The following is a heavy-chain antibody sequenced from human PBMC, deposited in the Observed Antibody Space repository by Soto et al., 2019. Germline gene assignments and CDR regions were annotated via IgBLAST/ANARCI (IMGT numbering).Heavy chain of an antibody. CDR1: GFTFSNAW. J-gene: IGHJ4*02. CDR3: TPFHYYGSGSYYSQSI. Sequence: GGSLRLSCAASGFTFSNAWMSWVRQAPGKGLEWVGRIKSKTDGGTTDYAAPVKGRFTISRDDSKNTLYLQMNSLKTEDTAVYYCTPFHYYGSGSYYSQSIWGQGTLVTVSS. D-gene: IGHD3-10*01. CDR2: IKSKTDGGTT. V-gene: IGHV3-15*01.